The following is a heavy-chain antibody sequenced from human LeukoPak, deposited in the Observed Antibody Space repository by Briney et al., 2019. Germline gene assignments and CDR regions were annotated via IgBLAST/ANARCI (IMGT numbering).Heavy chain of an antibody. CDR1: GYTFTSYY. CDR3: AREPDGPKYYDFWSDYYYCGMDV. J-gene: IGHJ6*02. D-gene: IGHD3-3*01. Sequence: ASVKVSCKASGYTFTSYYMHWVRQAPGQGLEWMGIINRSGGSTSYAQTFKGRVTMTRDTSTSTVYMELSSLRSEDTAVYYCAREPDGPKYYDFWSDYYYCGMDVWGQGTTVTVSS. V-gene: IGHV1-46*01. CDR2: INRSGGST.